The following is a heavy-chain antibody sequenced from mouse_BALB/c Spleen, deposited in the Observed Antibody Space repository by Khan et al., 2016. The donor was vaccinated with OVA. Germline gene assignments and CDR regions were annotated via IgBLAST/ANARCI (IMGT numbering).Heavy chain of an antibody. J-gene: IGHJ3*01. D-gene: IGHD4-1*01. CDR2: INSDGYYT. Sequence: EVELVESGGDLVKPGGSLRLSCAASGFTFSTYGMSWVRQFPDKRLEWVATINSDGYYTYYPDTLKGRFTISRNNAENTLYPQMSSLKSEDTAIYYCASHLTGSFAYWGHGTLVTVSA. CDR1: GFTFSTYG. CDR3: ASHLTGSFAY. V-gene: IGHV5-6*01.